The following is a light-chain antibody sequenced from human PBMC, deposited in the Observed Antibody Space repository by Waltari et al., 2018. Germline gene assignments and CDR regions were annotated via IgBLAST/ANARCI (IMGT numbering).Light chain of an antibody. CDR2: DVS. V-gene: IGLV2-14*03. CDR3: SSFSSSTAGI. J-gene: IGLJ2*01. Sequence: QSGLTQPASVSGSPGHSITIPCAATSSDIGAFNSISWYQHHPGKAPELLVYDVSHRPSVVSSRFSGSKSDNTAALTISGLQAEDEAVYYCSSFSSSTAGIFGGGTKVTVL. CDR1: SSDIGAFNS.